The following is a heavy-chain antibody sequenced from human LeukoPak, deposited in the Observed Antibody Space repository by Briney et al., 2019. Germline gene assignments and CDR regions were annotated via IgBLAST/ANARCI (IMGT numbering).Heavy chain of an antibody. CDR2: IIPILGIA. V-gene: IGHV1-69*04. CDR1: GGAFSSYA. CDR3: ARGSGYSGYEAGVYYYYGMDV. Sequence: ASVKVSCKASGGAFSSYAISWVRQAPGQGLEWMGRIIPILGIANYAQKFQGRVTITADKSTSTAYMELSSLRSEDTAVYYCARGSGYSGYEAGVYYYYGMDVWGQGTTVTVSS. D-gene: IGHD5-12*01. J-gene: IGHJ6*02.